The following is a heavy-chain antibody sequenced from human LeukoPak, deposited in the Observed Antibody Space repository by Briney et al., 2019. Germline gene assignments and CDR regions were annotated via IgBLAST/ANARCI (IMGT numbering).Heavy chain of an antibody. V-gene: IGHV4-38-2*02. CDR1: GYSISSGYY. CDR3: ARLSPPESLYYYYYYMDV. Sequence: PSETLSLTCTDSGYSISSGYYWGWIRQPPGKGLEWIGSIYHSGSTYYNPSLKSRVTISVDTSKNQFSLKLSSVTAADTAVYYCARLSPPESLYYYYYYMDVWGKGTTVTVSS. J-gene: IGHJ6*03. CDR2: IYHSGST.